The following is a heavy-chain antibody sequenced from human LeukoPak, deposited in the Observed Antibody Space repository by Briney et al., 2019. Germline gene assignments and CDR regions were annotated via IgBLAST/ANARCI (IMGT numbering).Heavy chain of an antibody. CDR2: ISGSGGST. J-gene: IGHJ4*02. D-gene: IGHD3-3*01. CDR1: GFTFSSYA. V-gene: IGHV3-23*01. CDR3: AKDSDYDFWSGYYAVFDY. Sequence: PRGPLRLSCAASGFTFSSYAMSWVRQAPGKGLEWVSAISGSGGSTYYADSVKGRFTISRDNSKNTLYLQMNSLRAEDTAVYYCAKDSDYDFWSGYYAVFDYWGQGTLVTVSS.